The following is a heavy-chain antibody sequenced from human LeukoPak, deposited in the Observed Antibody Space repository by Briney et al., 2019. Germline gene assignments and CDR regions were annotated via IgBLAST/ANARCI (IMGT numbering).Heavy chain of an antibody. CDR2: ISNSGAT. J-gene: IGHJ6*03. CDR3: ARHVSAYSSGLPYYMDV. D-gene: IGHD6-19*01. V-gene: IGHV4-59*08. CDR1: GGSISRYY. Sequence: SETLSLTCTVSGGSISRYYWSWIRQPPGRGLERIAYISNSGATNYNPSLMSRVTISMDTSKNQFSLKLSSVTAADTAVYYCARHVSAYSSGLPYYMDVWGKGTTVTVSS.